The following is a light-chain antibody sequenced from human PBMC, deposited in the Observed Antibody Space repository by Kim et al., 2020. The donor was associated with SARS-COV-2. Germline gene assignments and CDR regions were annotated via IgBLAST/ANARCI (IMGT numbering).Light chain of an antibody. V-gene: IGKV1-5*01. CDR2: DAS. J-gene: IGKJ1*01. CDR3: HQYSSSSPWT. CDR1: QTISNY. Sequence: SVGDRVTSTCRASQTISNYLAWYHQKPGEAPKLLIYDASILQPGVPSRFSGSGFGTEFTLTITSLQPADFATYYCHQYSSSSPWTFGQGTKVDIK.